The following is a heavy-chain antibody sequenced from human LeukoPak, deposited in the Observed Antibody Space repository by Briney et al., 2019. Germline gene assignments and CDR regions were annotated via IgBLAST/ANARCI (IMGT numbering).Heavy chain of an antibody. D-gene: IGHD2-2*01. CDR2: IKQDGSEK. Sequence: PGGSLRLSCAASGFTFSSYWKSWVRQAPGKGLEWVANIKQDGSEKYYVDSVKGRFTISRDNAKNSLYLQMNSLRAEDTAVYYCAREDIVLVPAAMDVWGKGTTVTVSS. V-gene: IGHV3-7*03. CDR1: GFTFSSYW. CDR3: AREDIVLVPAAMDV. J-gene: IGHJ6*04.